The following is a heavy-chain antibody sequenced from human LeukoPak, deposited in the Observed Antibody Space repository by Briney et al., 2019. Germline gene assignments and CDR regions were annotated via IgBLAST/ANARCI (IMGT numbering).Heavy chain of an antibody. CDR2: IYYSGTT. D-gene: IGHD3-10*01. CDR1: GDSISSSDTY. V-gene: IGHV4-31*03. Sequence: SETLSLTCTVSGDSISSSDTYWSWIRQHPGKGLEWLGYIYYSGTTSYNPSLKSRLTISIDSSKNQFSLEVNSVTAADTAFYYCARVRGVITNYFDYWGQGILVTVSS. CDR3: ARVRGVITNYFDY. J-gene: IGHJ4*02.